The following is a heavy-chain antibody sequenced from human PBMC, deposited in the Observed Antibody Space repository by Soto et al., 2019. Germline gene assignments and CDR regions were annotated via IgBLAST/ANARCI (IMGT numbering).Heavy chain of an antibody. CDR2: INYSGST. D-gene: IGHD3-3*01. CDR3: ARDARTYYAFWSGYYSANGGYGIDV. V-gene: IGHV4-30-4*01. Sequence: SETLSLTWTVSSGSISSGAYYWGWIRQPPGKGLEWIGYINYSGSTYYNPSLKSRGTISVDTSKNQLSLKLSAVTAADTAVYYCARDARTYYAFWSGYYSANGGYGIDVWGQGTQVTVYS. J-gene: IGHJ6*02. CDR1: SGSISSGAYY.